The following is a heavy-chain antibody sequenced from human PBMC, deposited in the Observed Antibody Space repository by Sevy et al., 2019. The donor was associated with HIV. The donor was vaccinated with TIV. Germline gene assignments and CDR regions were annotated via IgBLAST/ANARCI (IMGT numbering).Heavy chain of an antibody. D-gene: IGHD3-22*01. J-gene: IGHJ3*02. CDR3: ARGESIVVVIKGDAFDI. V-gene: IGHV4-30-4*01. CDR2: IYYSGST. Sequence: SETLSLTCTVSGGSISSGDYYWSWIRQPPGKGLEWIGYIYYSGSTYYNPSLKRRVTISVDTSKNQFSLKLSSVTAADTAVYYCARGESIVVVIKGDAFDIWGQGTMVTVSS. CDR1: GGSISSGDYY.